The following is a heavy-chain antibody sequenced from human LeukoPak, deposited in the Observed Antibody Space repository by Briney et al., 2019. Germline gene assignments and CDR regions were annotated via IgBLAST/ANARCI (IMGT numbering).Heavy chain of an antibody. CDR3: ARSIDGYDYYYYYMDV. J-gene: IGHJ6*03. Sequence: GGSLRLSCAASGFTFSSYSMNWVRQAPGKGLEWVSSISSSSSYIYYAGSVKGRFTISRDNAKNSLYLQMNSLRAEDTAVYYCARSIDGYDYYYYYMDVWGKGTTVTISS. CDR1: GFTFSSYS. CDR2: ISSSSSYI. D-gene: IGHD5-24*01. V-gene: IGHV3-21*01.